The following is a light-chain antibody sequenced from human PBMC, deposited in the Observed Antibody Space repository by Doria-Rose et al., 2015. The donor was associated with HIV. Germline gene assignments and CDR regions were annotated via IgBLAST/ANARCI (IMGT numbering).Light chain of an antibody. CDR1: QDISNY. V-gene: IGKV1-33*01. Sequence: QSPSSLSASVGDRLTITCQASQDISNYLNWYQQKPGKAPKLLIYDASNLERGVPSRFSGSGSGADFTFTISSLQPEDIATYYCQQYDDLPYTFGQGTNLKIK. CDR2: DAS. CDR3: QQYDDLPYT. J-gene: IGKJ2*01.